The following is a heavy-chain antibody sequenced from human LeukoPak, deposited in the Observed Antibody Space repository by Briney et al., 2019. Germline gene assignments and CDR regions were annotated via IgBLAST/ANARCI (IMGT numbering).Heavy chain of an antibody. CDR3: ARSLGLYCSSTSCYTFDY. D-gene: IGHD2-2*02. J-gene: IGHJ4*02. V-gene: IGHV4-61*02. CDR1: GGSISSGSYY. CDR2: IYTSGST. Sequence: SETLSLTCTVSGGSISSGSYYWSWIRQPAGKGLEWIGRIYTSGSTNYNPSLKSRVTISVDTSKNQFSLKLSPVTAADTAVYYCARSLGLYCSSTSCYTFDYWGQGTLVTVSP.